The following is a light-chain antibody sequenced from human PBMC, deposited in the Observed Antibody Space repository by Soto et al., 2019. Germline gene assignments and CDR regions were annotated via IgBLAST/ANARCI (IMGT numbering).Light chain of an antibody. V-gene: IGKV3-20*01. CDR2: GAS. J-gene: IGKJ1*01. CDR3: QQYGSSGT. CDR1: QSVSNNY. Sequence: EIVLTQSPATLSLSPGERATLSCRASQSVSNNYLAWCQQKPGQAPRLLIYGASNTATGIPDRFSGSGSGTDFTLTISRMEPEDFAVYYCQQYGSSGTFGQGTQVDIK.